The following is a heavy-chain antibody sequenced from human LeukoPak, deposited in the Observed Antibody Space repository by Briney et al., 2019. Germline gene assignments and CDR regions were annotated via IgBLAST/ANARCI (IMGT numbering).Heavy chain of an antibody. CDR2: INPNSGGT. J-gene: IGHJ4*02. CDR1: GYTFTGYY. D-gene: IGHD3-22*01. Sequence: GASVKVSCKASGYTFTGYYMHWVRQAPGQGLEWMGWINPNSGGTTYAQNFQGRVTMTRDTSISTAYMELSRLRSDDTSVYYCARDLLSRDYDSSGYALDWGQGTLVTVSS. V-gene: IGHV1-2*02. CDR3: ARDLLSRDYDSSGYALD.